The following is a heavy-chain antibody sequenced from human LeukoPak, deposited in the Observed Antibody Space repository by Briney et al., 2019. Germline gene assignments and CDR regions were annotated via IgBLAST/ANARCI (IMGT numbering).Heavy chain of an antibody. D-gene: IGHD5-18*01. Sequence: PEGSLRLSCAASGFTVSSSYMSWVRQAPGRGLEWVSVIYTVGNTYYAESVKGRFTISRDNSKNTLYLQMNSLRAEDTAVYYCARGYSYGYFDYWGQGTLVTVSS. J-gene: IGHJ4*02. CDR1: GFTVSSSY. V-gene: IGHV3-53*01. CDR2: IYTVGNT. CDR3: ARGYSYGYFDY.